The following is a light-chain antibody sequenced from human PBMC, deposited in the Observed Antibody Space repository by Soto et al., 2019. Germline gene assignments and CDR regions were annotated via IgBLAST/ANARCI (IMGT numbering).Light chain of an antibody. CDR3: QQYSNWPRT. CDR1: QSVSHNY. Sequence: IVLTQSPATLSVSPGERATLSCRASQSVSHNYLAWYQQKPGQAPRLLIYGASTRATGIPARFSGSGSGTEFTLTISSLQSEDFAVYYCQQYSNWPRTFGQGTKVDIK. V-gene: IGKV3-15*01. CDR2: GAS. J-gene: IGKJ1*01.